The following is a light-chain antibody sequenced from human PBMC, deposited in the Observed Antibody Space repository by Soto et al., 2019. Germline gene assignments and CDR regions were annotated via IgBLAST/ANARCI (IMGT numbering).Light chain of an antibody. J-gene: IGKJ5*01. Sequence: EVVLPQPPGTLYLSRGERATLSCRASERIYSAYLGWYQQKPGQAPRLLIYGTSSRATGIPDRFSGSGSGTDFTLTISRLENEDFAVYYCQQYGNSPITFGQGTRLEI. V-gene: IGKV3-20*01. CDR2: GTS. CDR1: ERIYSAY. CDR3: QQYGNSPIT.